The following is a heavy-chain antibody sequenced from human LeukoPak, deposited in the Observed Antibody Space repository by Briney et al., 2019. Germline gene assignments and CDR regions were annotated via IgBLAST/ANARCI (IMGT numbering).Heavy chain of an antibody. J-gene: IGHJ6*02. Sequence: GGSLRLSCAASGFTFKNAWMSWVRQAPGKGLEWVAVISYDGSNKYYADSVKGRFTISRDNSKNTLYLQMNSLRAEDTAVYYCAKDLMTGITKIVGSYYYYGMDVWGQESTVTVSS. CDR1: GFTFKNAW. V-gene: IGHV3-30*18. CDR3: AKDLMTGITKIVGSYYYYGMDV. CDR2: ISYDGSNK. D-gene: IGHD3-22*01.